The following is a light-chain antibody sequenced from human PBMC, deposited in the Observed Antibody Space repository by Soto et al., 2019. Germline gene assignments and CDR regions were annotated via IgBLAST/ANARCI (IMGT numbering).Light chain of an antibody. CDR1: QSVSSY. CDR2: DAS. CDR3: QQRSNWPLT. V-gene: IGKV3-11*01. J-gene: IGKJ4*01. Sequence: VLTQAPATRSLSPGGRASRSCRASQSVSSYLAWYQQKPGQAPRLLIYDASNRATGIPARFSGSGSGTDFTLTISSLEPEDFAVYYCQQRSNWPLTFGGGTKVDIK.